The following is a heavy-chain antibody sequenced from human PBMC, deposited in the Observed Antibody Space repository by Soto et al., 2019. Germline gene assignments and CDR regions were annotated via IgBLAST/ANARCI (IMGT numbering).Heavy chain of an antibody. D-gene: IGHD3-22*01. V-gene: IGHV4-34*01. CDR1: GGSFSGYD. J-gene: IGHJ4*02. CDR3: ARVSTMLVEQRFDY. Sequence: SETLSLTGAVYGGSFSGYDCSWIRQPPWKGLEWIGEINHSGSTNYNPSLKSRVTISVETSKNQFSLKLSAVTAAETAVYYCARVSTMLVEQRFDYSGQGTLLPLSP. CDR2: INHSGST.